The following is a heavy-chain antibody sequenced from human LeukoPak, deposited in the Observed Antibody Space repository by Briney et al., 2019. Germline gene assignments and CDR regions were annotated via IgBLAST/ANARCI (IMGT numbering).Heavy chain of an antibody. CDR2: IYYSGST. CDR1: GGSISSYY. CDR3: AREVPAAMMPNWFDP. D-gene: IGHD2-2*01. Sequence: SETLSLTCTVSGGSISSYYWSWIRQPPGKGLEWIGYIYYSGSTNYNPSLKSRVTISVDTSKNQFSLKLSSVIAADTAVYYCAREVPAAMMPNWFDPWGQGTLVTVSS. V-gene: IGHV4-59*12. J-gene: IGHJ5*02.